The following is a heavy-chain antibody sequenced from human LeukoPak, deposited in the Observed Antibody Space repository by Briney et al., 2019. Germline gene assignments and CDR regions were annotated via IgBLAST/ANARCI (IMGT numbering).Heavy chain of an antibody. V-gene: IGHV3-21*01. CDR3: ARGGRYCSGGSCYSAGWFDP. D-gene: IGHD2-15*01. Sequence: GGSLRLSCAASGFTFSSYSMNWVRQAPGKGLEWVSSISSSSSYIYYADSVKGRFTISRDNAKNSLYLQMNSLRAEDTAVYYCARGGRYCSGGSCYSAGWFDPWGQETLVTVSS. CDR1: GFTFSSYS. CDR2: ISSSSSYI. J-gene: IGHJ5*02.